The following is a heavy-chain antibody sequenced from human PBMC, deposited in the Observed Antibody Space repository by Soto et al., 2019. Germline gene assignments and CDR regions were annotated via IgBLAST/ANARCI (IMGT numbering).Heavy chain of an antibody. CDR3: ARAEQSLVPGPELYGIDV. D-gene: IGHD6-19*01. CDR1: GYTFTSYG. Sequence: QVQLVQSGAEVKKPGASVKVSCKASGYTFTSYGISWVRQAPGQGLEWMGWIIAYKGNTNYAQKLQGRVTMTTDTSTSTAYMELRSLSSDDTAVYYCARAEQSLVPGPELYGIDVWGQGTTVTVSS. V-gene: IGHV1-18*01. CDR2: IIAYKGNT. J-gene: IGHJ6*02.